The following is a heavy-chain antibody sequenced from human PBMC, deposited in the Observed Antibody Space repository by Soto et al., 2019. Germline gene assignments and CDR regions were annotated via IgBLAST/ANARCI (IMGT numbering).Heavy chain of an antibody. V-gene: IGHV1-46*01. J-gene: IGHJ3*02. CDR1: GYTFTSYY. CDR2: INPSGGGT. CDR3: ASSMIVGTGDAFDI. D-gene: IGHD3-22*01. Sequence: ASVKVSCKASGYTFTSYYVHWVRQAPGQGLEWMGIINPSGGGTSYAQKFQGRVTMTRDTSTSTVYMELSSLRSEDTAVYYCASSMIVGTGDAFDIWGQGTMVTVSS.